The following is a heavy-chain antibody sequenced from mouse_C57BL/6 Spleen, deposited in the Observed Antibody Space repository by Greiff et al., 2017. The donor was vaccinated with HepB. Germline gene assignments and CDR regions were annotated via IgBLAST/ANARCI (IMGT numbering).Heavy chain of an antibody. D-gene: IGHD1-1*01. CDR1: GYTFTSYW. Sequence: QVQLQQPGAELVKPGASVKMSCKASGYTFTSYWITWVKQRPGQGLEWIGDIYPGSGSTNYNEKFKSKATLTVDTSSSTAYMQLSSLTSEDSAVYYWASGPPRTTVAAGGRDYWGQGTTLTVSS. CDR3: ASGPPRTTVAAGGRDY. J-gene: IGHJ2*01. CDR2: IYPGSGST. V-gene: IGHV1-55*01.